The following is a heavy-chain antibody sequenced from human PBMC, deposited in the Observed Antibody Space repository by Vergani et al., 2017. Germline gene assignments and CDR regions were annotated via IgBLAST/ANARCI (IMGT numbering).Heavy chain of an antibody. CDR1: GFTFQAFA. CDR2: IDRNYGVK. Sequence: VEAGGGLVQPGGSLRLSCTASGFTFQAFAFHWVRQVSGRGLEWVSGIDRNYGVKNGNSFEGRFSISGDNAKKAVFLQMNNLRHEDTALYFCGKDTDYDADGPFDLWGRGTLVTVSS. CDR3: GKDTDYDADGPFDL. J-gene: IGHJ2*01. D-gene: IGHD3-16*01. V-gene: IGHV3-9*01.